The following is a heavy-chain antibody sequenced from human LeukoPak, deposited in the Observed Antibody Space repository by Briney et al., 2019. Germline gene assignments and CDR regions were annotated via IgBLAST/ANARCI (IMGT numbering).Heavy chain of an antibody. CDR1: GFTFTSYD. D-gene: IGHD3-22*01. J-gene: IGHJ2*01. V-gene: IGHV1-8*01. CDR3: ASRNYDSSGSWYFDL. Sequence: ASVRVSCKASGFTFTSYDINWVRQATGQGLEWMGWMNPNSGNTGYAQKFQGRVTMTRDTSISTAYMELTSLGSEDTAVYYCASRNYDSSGSWYFDLWGRGTLVTVSS. CDR2: MNPNSGNT.